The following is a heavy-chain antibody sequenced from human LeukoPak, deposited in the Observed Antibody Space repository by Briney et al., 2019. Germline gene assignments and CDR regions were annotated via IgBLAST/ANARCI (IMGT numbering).Heavy chain of an antibody. CDR2: IYYNGDT. Sequence: PSETLTLTCSVSSGSITGYSWSWIRQTPGKGLEWIGYIYYNGDTHYNPSLNSRLSMSVDTPNKQFSLNLRSVTAADTAVYYCVRGPYGSSISNWFDPWGQGLLVTVSS. D-gene: IGHD3-10*01. J-gene: IGHJ5*02. V-gene: IGHV4-59*01. CDR3: VRGPYGSSISNWFDP. CDR1: SGSITGYS.